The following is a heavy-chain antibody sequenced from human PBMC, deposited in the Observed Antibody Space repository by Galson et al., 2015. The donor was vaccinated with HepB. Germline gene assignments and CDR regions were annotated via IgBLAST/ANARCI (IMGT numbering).Heavy chain of an antibody. CDR2: ISGSGGRT. V-gene: IGHV3-23*01. J-gene: IGHJ4*02. Sequence: SLRLSCAASGFIFTSYAMSWVRQAPGKGLEWVSTISGSGGRTYYADSVKGRFTISRDNSKNTLYLQMNSLRAEDTAVYYCAKDPCSGGSCYSEGDDYWGQGTLVTVSS. D-gene: IGHD2-15*01. CDR3: AKDPCSGGSCYSEGDDY. CDR1: GFIFTSYA.